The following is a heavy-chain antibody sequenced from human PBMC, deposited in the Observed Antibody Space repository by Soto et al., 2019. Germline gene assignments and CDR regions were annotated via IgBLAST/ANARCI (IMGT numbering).Heavy chain of an antibody. CDR3: ARAIGPTIFDY. J-gene: IGHJ4*02. CDR2: IGTAGDT. CDR1: GFTFSSYD. Sequence: GGSLRLSCSASGFTFSSYDMHWVRQGPGKGLEWVSAIGTAGDTNYAGSVKGRFTISRENAKNSLYLQMNSLRAGDTTIYFCARAIGPTIFDYWGQGTLVTVSS. V-gene: IGHV3-13*04. D-gene: IGHD3-22*01.